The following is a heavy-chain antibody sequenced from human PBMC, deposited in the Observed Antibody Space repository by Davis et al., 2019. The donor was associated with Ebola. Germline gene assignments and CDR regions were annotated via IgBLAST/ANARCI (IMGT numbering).Heavy chain of an antibody. CDR1: GFTFSSYG. V-gene: IGHV3-33*01. D-gene: IGHD1-26*01. J-gene: IGHJ4*02. Sequence: PGGSLRLSCAASGFTFSSYGMHWVRQAPGKGLEWVAVIWYDGSNKYYADSVKGRFTISRDNSKNTLYLQMNSLRAEDTAVYYCARDPATQWELDYWGQGTLVTVSS. CDR3: ARDPATQWELDY. CDR2: IWYDGSNK.